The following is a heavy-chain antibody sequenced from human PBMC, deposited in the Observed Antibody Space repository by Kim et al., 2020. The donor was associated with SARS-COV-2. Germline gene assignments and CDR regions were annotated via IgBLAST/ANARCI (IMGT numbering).Heavy chain of an antibody. Sequence: GKGQFTISKDNSKSTMFRQMNSLGAEDTAVYYCAKAVTMVRGVHFDYWGQGTLVTVSS. V-gene: IGHV3-23*01. J-gene: IGHJ4*02. D-gene: IGHD3-10*01. CDR3: AKAVTMVRGVHFDY.